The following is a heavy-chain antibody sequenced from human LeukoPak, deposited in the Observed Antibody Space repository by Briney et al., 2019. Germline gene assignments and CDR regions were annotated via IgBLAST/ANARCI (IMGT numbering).Heavy chain of an antibody. Sequence: ASVKVSCKASGGTFSSYAISWVRQAPGQGLEWMGRIIPILGIANYAQTFQGRVTITADESTNTAYMELSSLRSEDTAVYYCARADCSGESCYSGTWFDPWGQGTLVTVSS. CDR1: GGTFSSYA. J-gene: IGHJ5*02. CDR3: ARADCSGESCYSGTWFDP. V-gene: IGHV1-69*04. D-gene: IGHD2-15*01. CDR2: IIPILGIA.